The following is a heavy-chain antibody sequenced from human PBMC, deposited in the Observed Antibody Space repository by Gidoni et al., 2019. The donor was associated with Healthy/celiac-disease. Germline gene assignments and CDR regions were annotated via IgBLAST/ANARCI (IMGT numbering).Heavy chain of an antibody. CDR1: GGSISSYY. V-gene: IGHV4-59*08. Sequence: QVQLQESGPGLVKPSETLSLTCTVSGGSISSYYWSWIRQPPGKGLEWIGYIYYSGSTNYNPSLKSRVTISVGTSKNPFSLKLGSVTAASTGGDYCGEHRFGYGGFPDGFGIWGQGTMVTVSS. D-gene: IGHD4-17*01. J-gene: IGHJ3*02. CDR3: GEHRFGYGGFPDGFGI. CDR2: IYYSGST.